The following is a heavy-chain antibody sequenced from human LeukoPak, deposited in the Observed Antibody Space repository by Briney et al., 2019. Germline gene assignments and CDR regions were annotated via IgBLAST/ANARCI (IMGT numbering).Heavy chain of an antibody. CDR3: ARGPSYLGYCSGGSCQQRTRKYYFDY. J-gene: IGHJ4*02. V-gene: IGHV1-2*02. CDR1: GYTFTGYY. CDR2: INPNSDGT. D-gene: IGHD2-15*01. Sequence: ASVKVSCKASGYTFTGYYMHWVRQAPGQGLEWMGWINPNSDGTNYAQKFQGRVTMTRDTSISTAYMELSRLRSDDTAVYYCARGPSYLGYCSGGSCQQRTRKYYFDYWGQGTLVTVSS.